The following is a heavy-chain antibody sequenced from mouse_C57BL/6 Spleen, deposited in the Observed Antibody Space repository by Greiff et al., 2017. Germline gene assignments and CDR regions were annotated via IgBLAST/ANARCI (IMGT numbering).Heavy chain of an antibody. CDR3: ARLFAY. J-gene: IGHJ3*01. V-gene: IGHV1-82*01. Sequence: VQLQESGPELVKPGASVKISCKASDYAFSSSWMNWVKQRPGKGLEWIGRIYPGDGDTNYNGKFKGKATLTADKSSSTAYMQLSSLTSEDSAVYFCARLFAYWGQGTLVTVSA. CDR2: IYPGDGDT. CDR1: DYAFSSSW.